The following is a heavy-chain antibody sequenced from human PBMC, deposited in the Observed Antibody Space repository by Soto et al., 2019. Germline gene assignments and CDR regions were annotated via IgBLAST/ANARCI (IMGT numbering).Heavy chain of an antibody. CDR2: MNQHGSDI. D-gene: IGHD2-8*02. V-gene: IGHV3-7*03. Sequence: VQLVESGGDLVQPGASLRLSCAASGFTFSSYWMAWVRQSPGKGLEWVASMNQHGSDIQYVDSVRGRFTISRDNAGNLLYLQMNNLRCEDTAIYYCATDTYCPATCYRGHGNWGQGTVVTVSS. J-gene: IGHJ4*02. CDR3: ATDTYCPATCYRGHGN. CDR1: GFTFSSYW.